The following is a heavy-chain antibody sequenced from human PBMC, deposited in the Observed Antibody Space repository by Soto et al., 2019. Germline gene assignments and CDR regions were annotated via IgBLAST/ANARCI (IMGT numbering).Heavy chain of an antibody. J-gene: IGHJ4*02. V-gene: IGHV1-2*04. D-gene: IGHD3-9*01. CDR3: ARKRYFDWLPDY. CDR1: GYTFTGYY. Sequence: ASVKVSCKASGYTFTGYYMHWLLQAPGQGLEWMGWINPNSGGTNYAQKFQGWVTMTRDTSIGTAYMELSRLRSDDTAVYYCARKRYFDWLPDYWGQGTLVTVSS. CDR2: INPNSGGT.